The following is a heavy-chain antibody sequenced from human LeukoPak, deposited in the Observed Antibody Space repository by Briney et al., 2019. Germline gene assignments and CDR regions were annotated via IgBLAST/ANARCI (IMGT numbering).Heavy chain of an antibody. D-gene: IGHD5-12*01. J-gene: IGHJ6*02. CDR3: ASNYIVATIPYYYYGMDV. V-gene: IGHV3-30*19. Sequence: PGGSLRLSCAASGFTFNSYGMHWVRQAPGKGLEWVAVISYDGSNKYYADSVKGRFTISRDNSKNTLYLQMNSLRAEDTAVYYCASNYIVATIPYYYYGMDVWGQGTTVTVSS. CDR2: ISYDGSNK. CDR1: GFTFNSYG.